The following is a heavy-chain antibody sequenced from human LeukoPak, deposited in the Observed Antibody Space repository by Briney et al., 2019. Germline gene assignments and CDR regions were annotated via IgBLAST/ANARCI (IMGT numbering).Heavy chain of an antibody. J-gene: IGHJ4*02. D-gene: IGHD5-12*01. CDR1: GFTFSSYG. CDR2: ISYDGSNK. Sequence: PGGSRRLSCTASGFTFSSYGMHSVRQAPGKGLEWVADISYDGSNKYYADSVKGRFTISRDNSKNTLYLQMNSLRAEDTAVYYCAKDLGCGYDLGFDYWVQGTLVTVSS. V-gene: IGHV3-30*18. CDR3: AKDLGCGYDLGFDY.